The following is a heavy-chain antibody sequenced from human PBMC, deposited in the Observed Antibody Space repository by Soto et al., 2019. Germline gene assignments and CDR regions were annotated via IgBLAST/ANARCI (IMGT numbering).Heavy chain of an antibody. CDR3: GKEVHCGGGSCSWSEGFDY. CDR1: GFIFSSYG. J-gene: IGHJ4*02. V-gene: IGHV3-30*18. CDR2: ISYEGSHT. Sequence: QVQLVESGGGVVQPGRSLRLSCAASGFIFSSYGMHWVRQAPGKGLAWVAVISYEGSHTYYADSVKGRFTITRDNSKNTLYLQMNSLRPEDTAVYYCGKEVHCGGGSCSWSEGFDYWGQGTLLTVSS. D-gene: IGHD2-15*01.